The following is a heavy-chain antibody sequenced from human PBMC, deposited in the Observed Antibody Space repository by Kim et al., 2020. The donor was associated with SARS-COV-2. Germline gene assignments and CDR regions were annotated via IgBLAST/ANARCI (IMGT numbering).Heavy chain of an antibody. D-gene: IGHD4-17*01. V-gene: IGHV3-7*05. CDR2: IKQDGSER. CDR3: ARDLTVSTRGFDY. J-gene: IGHJ4*02. CDR1: GLTFRDYW. Sequence: GSLRLSCAISGLTFRDYWMSWVRQAPGKRLEWVANIKQDGSERNYVDSVKGRFTISRDNDKNSLYLQMNSLRDEDTAVYYCARDLTVSTRGFDYWGQGTLVTVSS.